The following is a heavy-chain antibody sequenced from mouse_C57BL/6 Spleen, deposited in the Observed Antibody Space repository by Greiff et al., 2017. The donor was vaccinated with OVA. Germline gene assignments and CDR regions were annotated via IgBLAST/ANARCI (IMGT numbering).Heavy chain of an antibody. CDR3: AREGLRRGWYFDV. Sequence: QVQLQQPGAELVRPGSSVKLSCKASGYTFTSYWMHWVKQRPIQGLEWIGNIDPSDSDTHYNQKVKDKATLTVDKSSSTAYMQLSSLTSEDSAVYYGAREGLRRGWYFDVWGTGTTVTVAS. CDR1: GYTFTSYW. V-gene: IGHV1-52*01. J-gene: IGHJ1*03. D-gene: IGHD2-2*01. CDR2: IDPSDSDT.